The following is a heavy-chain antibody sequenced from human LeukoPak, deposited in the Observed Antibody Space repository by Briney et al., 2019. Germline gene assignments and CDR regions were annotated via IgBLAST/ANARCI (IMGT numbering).Heavy chain of an antibody. CDR1: GYSFSSHG. Sequence: GRSLRLSCAASGYSFSSHGMHWVRQAPGKGLEWVAAIWYDGSQKYYADPVKGRFTISRDNLENTGDLQMNSLRAEDTAVYYCARLYGSKSGYFDYWGPGTLVTVSS. D-gene: IGHD4-23*01. CDR2: IWYDGSQK. J-gene: IGHJ4*02. V-gene: IGHV3-33*01. CDR3: ARLYGSKSGYFDY.